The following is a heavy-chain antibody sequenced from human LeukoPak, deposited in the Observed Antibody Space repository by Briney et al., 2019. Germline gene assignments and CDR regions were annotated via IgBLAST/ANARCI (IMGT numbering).Heavy chain of an antibody. D-gene: IGHD3-9*01. Sequence: AGGSLRLSCAASGFTFSSYWMHWVRQAPGKGLVWVSRINSDGSSTSYADSVKGRFTISRDNAKNTLYLQMNSLRAEDTAVYYCARGGWAYYDILTGYPPFDAFDIWGQGTMVTVSS. V-gene: IGHV3-74*01. CDR3: ARGGWAYYDILTGYPPFDAFDI. CDR1: GFTFSSYW. CDR2: INSDGSST. J-gene: IGHJ3*02.